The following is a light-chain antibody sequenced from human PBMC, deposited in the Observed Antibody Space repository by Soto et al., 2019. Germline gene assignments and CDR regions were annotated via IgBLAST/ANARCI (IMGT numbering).Light chain of an antibody. CDR1: QSVSNF. Sequence: TQSPDTLSWSTGEGATLSWPASQSVSNFLAWYQQKTGQAPRVLIYGASTRATGIPARFSGGGSGTDVTLTISSLQSEDFAVYYCQHYIKWPPTFGQGTKVDIK. V-gene: IGKV3-15*01. CDR3: QHYIKWPPT. J-gene: IGKJ1*01. CDR2: GAS.